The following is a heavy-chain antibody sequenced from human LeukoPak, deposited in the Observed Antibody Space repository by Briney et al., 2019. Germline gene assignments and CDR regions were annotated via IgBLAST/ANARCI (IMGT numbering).Heavy chain of an antibody. CDR2: INHSGST. CDR1: GGSFSGYY. V-gene: IGHV4-34*01. Sequence: SETLSLTCAVYGGSFSGYYWSWIRQPPGKGLEWIGEINHSGSTNYNPSLKSRVTISVDTSKNQFSLKLSSVAAADTAVYYCARGALTMVRGVGYYYYGMDVWGQGTTVTVSS. CDR3: ARGALTMVRGVGYYYYGMDV. J-gene: IGHJ6*02. D-gene: IGHD3-10*01.